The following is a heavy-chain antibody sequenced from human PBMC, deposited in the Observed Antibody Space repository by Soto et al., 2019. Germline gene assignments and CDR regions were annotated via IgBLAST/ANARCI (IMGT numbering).Heavy chain of an antibody. CDR3: ARDPGSSWSYYYYGMDV. CDR2: ISAYNGNT. V-gene: IGHV1-18*01. J-gene: IGHJ6*02. D-gene: IGHD6-13*01. Sequence: GASVKVCCKASGYTFTSYGISWVRQAPGQGLEWMGWISAYNGNTNYAQKLQGRVTMTTDTSTSTAYMELRSLRSDDTAVYYCARDPGSSWSYYYYGMDVWGQGTTVTVSS. CDR1: GYTFTSYG.